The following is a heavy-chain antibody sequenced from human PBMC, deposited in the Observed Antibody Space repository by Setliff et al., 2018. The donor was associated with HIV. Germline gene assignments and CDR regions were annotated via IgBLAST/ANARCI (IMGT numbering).Heavy chain of an antibody. CDR1: GYTFTSYS. D-gene: IGHD3-10*01. CDR2: INTNTGDP. CDR3: ASSPDSMVRARGEAFDI. Sequence: GASVKVSCKASGYTFTSYSMHWVRQAPGQGLEWMGWINTNTGDPTYAQGFTGRFVFSLDTSVSTAYLQINSLRAEDTAVYYCASSPDSMVRARGEAFDIWGQGTMVTVS. V-gene: IGHV7-4-1*02. J-gene: IGHJ3*02.